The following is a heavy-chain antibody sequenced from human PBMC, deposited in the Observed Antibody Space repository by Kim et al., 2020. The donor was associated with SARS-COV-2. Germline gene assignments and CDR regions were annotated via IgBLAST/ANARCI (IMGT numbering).Heavy chain of an antibody. V-gene: IGHV4-59*13. D-gene: IGHD3-10*01. Sequence: SETLSLTCTVSGGSISSYDWSWVRQPPGKGLEWMGYIYYSGSTNYNPSLKSRVPISVDTSKNQFPLKLSSGTAADTAVYYCAREMDSGEGWRFDPWGQGTLVTVSS. J-gene: IGHJ5*02. CDR3: AREMDSGEGWRFDP. CDR2: IYYSGST. CDR1: GGSISSYD.